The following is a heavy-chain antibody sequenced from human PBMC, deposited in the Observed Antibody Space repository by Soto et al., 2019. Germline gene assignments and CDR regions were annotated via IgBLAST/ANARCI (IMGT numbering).Heavy chain of an antibody. CDR2: INSDGSST. CDR1: GFTFSSYW. J-gene: IGHJ4*02. V-gene: IGHV3-74*01. D-gene: IGHD3-22*01. Sequence: GGSLRLSCAASGFTFSSYWMHWVRQAPGKGLVWVSRINSDGSSTSYADSVKGRFTISRDNAKNTLYLQMNSLRAEDTAVYYCARLDSGYYFFDYWGKGTLVTVSS. CDR3: ARLDSGYYFFDY.